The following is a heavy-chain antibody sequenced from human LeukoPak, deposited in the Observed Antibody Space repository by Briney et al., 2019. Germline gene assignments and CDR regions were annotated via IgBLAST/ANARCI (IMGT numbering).Heavy chain of an antibody. CDR2: INSDGSTT. CDR1: GFTFRSYW. V-gene: IGHV3-74*03. J-gene: IGHJ4*02. D-gene: IGHD6-19*01. CDR3: TRDSGTGSAWYPFDY. Sequence: GGSLRLSCAASGFTFRSYWMHWVRQAPGKGLVWVSRINSDGSTTAYADSVKGRFTISRDNAENTLYLQMNSLRAEDTAVYYWTRDSGTGSAWYPFDYWGQGTLVTVSS.